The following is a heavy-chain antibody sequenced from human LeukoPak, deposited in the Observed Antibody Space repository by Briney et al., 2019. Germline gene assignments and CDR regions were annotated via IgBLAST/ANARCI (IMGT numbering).Heavy chain of an antibody. D-gene: IGHD6-19*01. CDR1: GGSISSSSYY. J-gene: IGHJ4*02. CDR2: IYYSGST. Sequence: SETLSLTCTVSGGSISSSSYYWGWIRQPPGKGLEWIGSIYYSGSTYYNPSLKSRVTISVDTSKNQFSLKLSSETAADTAVYYCARLYSSGWYGDYWGQGTLVTVSS. V-gene: IGHV4-39*01. CDR3: ARLYSSGWYGDY.